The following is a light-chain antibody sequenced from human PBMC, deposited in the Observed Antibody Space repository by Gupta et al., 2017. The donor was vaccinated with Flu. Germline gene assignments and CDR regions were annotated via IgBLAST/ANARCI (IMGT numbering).Light chain of an antibody. J-gene: IGKJ2*01. V-gene: IGKV3-11*01. CDR1: EIVNKD. Sequence: GETATLHSRASEIVNKDMSWHQQKAGQAPRLRIYEASKRATGTPARFSGSGSGTDFTLTISSLEPEDFAVYYCQQSRNWPDTFGQGTKLEIK. CDR3: QQSRNWPDT. CDR2: EAS.